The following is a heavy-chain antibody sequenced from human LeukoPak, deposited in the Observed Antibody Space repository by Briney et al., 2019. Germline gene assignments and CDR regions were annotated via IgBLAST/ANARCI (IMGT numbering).Heavy chain of an antibody. D-gene: IGHD2-2*01. Sequence: ASVKVSCKASGGTFSSYAISWVRQAPGQGLEWMGGIIPIFGTANYAQKFQGRVTITTDESTSTAYMELSSLRSEDTAVYYCARGYCSSTSCYSRNYFDYWGQGTLVTVSS. CDR1: GGTFSSYA. CDR3: ARGYCSSTSCYSRNYFDY. CDR2: IIPIFGTA. J-gene: IGHJ4*02. V-gene: IGHV1-69*05.